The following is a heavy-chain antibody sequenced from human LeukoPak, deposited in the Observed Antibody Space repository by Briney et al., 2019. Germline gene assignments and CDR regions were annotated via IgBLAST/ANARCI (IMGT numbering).Heavy chain of an antibody. CDR1: GFTFSSYW. D-gene: IGHD6-19*01. J-gene: IGHJ4*02. CDR3: ARESSGSPDFDY. Sequence: GGSLRLSCAASGFTFSSYWMSWVRQAPGKGLDGVASIKQDASEKYYEDAVKGRITISRDNAKNSVYLQMNSLRAEDTAVYYCARESSGSPDFDYWGQGTLVTVSS. V-gene: IGHV3-7*01. CDR2: IKQDASEK.